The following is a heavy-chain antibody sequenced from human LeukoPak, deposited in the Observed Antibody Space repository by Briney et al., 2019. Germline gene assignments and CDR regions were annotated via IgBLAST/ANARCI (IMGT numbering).Heavy chain of an antibody. CDR2: IYHSGST. J-gene: IGHJ4*02. CDR1: GGSISSSNW. V-gene: IGHV4-4*02. CDR3: ARVVYGYFDF. Sequence: PSGTLSLTCVVSGGSISSSNWWGWVRQPPGKGLEWIGEIYHSGSTNYNPSLKSRVTISVDKSKNQYSLNLSSVTAADTAVNYCARVVYGYFDFWGQGTLVTVSS. D-gene: IGHD5/OR15-5a*01.